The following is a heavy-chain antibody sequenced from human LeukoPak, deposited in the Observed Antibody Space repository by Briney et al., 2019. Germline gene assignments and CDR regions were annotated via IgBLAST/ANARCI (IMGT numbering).Heavy chain of an antibody. V-gene: IGHV4-38-2*02. D-gene: IGHD3-22*01. Sequence: KPSETLSLTCTVSGYSISSGYYWGWIRQPPGKGLEWIGSIYHSGSTYYNPSLKSRLTISVDTSKNQFSLKLSSVTAADTAVYYCARSHVYYDSSGYWGYYMDVWGKGTTVTISS. CDR3: ARSHVYYDSSGYWGYYMDV. CDR2: IYHSGST. J-gene: IGHJ6*03. CDR1: GYSISSGYY.